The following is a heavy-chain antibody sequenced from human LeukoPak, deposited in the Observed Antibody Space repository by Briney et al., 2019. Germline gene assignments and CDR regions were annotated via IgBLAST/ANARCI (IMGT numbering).Heavy chain of an antibody. CDR2: ISAYNGNT. CDR1: GYTFTSYG. J-gene: IGHJ4*02. Sequence: ASVKVSCKASGYTFTSYGISWVRQAPGQGLEWKGWISAYNGNTNYAQKLQGRVTMTTDTSTSTAYMGLRSLRSDDTAVYCCARCYYDSSGYYYFDYWGQGTLVTVSS. D-gene: IGHD3-22*01. CDR3: ARCYYDSSGYYYFDY. V-gene: IGHV1-18*01.